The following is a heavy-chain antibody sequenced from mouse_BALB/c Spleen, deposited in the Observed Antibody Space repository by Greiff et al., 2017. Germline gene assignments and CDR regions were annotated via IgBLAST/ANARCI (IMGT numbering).Heavy chain of an antibody. Sequence: DVHLVESGGGLVQPGGSRKLSCAASGFSFSSFGMHWVRQAPEKGLEWVAYISSCSSTIYYADTVKGRFTISRDNPKNTLFLQMTSLRSEDTAMYYCARGYGNYEGFAYWGQGTLVTVSA. CDR2: ISSCSSTI. V-gene: IGHV5-17*02. D-gene: IGHD2-10*02. J-gene: IGHJ3*01. CDR3: ARGYGNYEGFAY. CDR1: GFSFSSFG.